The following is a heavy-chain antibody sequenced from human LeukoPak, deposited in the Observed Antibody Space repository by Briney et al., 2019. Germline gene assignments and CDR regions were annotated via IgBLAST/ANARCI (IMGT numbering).Heavy chain of an antibody. CDR2: IDPSTGGT. V-gene: IGHV1-2*02. Sequence: ASVKVSCKTSGYTFSEYYIYWVRQAPGQGLEWMGWIDPSTGGTNYAQNFQGRVTMTRDTSISTAYMELSRLRSDDTAVYYCARSSFHIPPGYWGQGTLVTVSS. J-gene: IGHJ4*02. D-gene: IGHD2-2*02. CDR3: ARSSFHIPPGY. CDR1: GYTFSEYY.